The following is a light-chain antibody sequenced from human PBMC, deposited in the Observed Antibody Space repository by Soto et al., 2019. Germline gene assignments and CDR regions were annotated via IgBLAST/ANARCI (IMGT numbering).Light chain of an antibody. V-gene: IGKV1-17*03. Sequence: DVQMTQSPSAMSASVGDRVTITCRATQDISRFVAWFQQKPGKAPERLIYETSTLQPGVPSQFSGSGSGTEFTLAISGLQPEDVATYYCLQHNCYPYTFGQGTNLEVE. CDR2: ETS. CDR3: LQHNCYPYT. CDR1: QDISRF. J-gene: IGKJ2*01.